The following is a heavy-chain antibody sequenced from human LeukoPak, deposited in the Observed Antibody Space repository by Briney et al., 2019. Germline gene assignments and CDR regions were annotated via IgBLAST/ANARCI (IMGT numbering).Heavy chain of an antibody. CDR3: AREKWLGFSTIYYYYGMDV. CDR1: GGSFSGYY. D-gene: IGHD5/OR15-5a*01. V-gene: IGHV4-34*01. CDR2: INHSGST. Sequence: SETLSLTCAVYGGSFSGYYWSWIRQPPGKGLEWIGEINHSGSTNYNPSLKSRVTISVDTSKNQFSLKLSSVTAADTAVYYCAREKWLGFSTIYYYYGMDVWGKGTTVTVSS. J-gene: IGHJ6*04.